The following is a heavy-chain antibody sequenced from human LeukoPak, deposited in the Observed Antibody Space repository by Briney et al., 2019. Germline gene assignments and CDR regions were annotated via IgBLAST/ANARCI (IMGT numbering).Heavy chain of an antibody. CDR2: IYHSGST. J-gene: IGHJ5*02. V-gene: IGHV4-38-2*02. CDR1: GYSISSGYY. CDR3: ARGGTQQLVRGWFDP. Sequence: SETLSLTCTVSGYSISSGYYWGWIRQPPGKGLEWIGSIYHSGSTYYNPSLKSRVTISVDTSKNLLSLKLSSVTAADTAVYYCARGGTQQLVRGWFDPWGQGTLVTVSS. D-gene: IGHD6-13*01.